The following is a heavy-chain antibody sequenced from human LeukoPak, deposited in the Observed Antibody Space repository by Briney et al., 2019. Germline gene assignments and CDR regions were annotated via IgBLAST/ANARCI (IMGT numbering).Heavy chain of an antibody. CDR1: GGSISSSSYY. CDR2: IYYSGST. J-gene: IGHJ4*02. CDR3: ARVEGGVDY. V-gene: IGHV4-39*07. Sequence: PSETLSLTCTVSGGSISSSSYYWGWIRQPPGKGLEWIGSIYYSGSTYYNPSLKSRVTISVDTSKNQFSLKLSSVTAADTAVYYCARVEGGVDYWGQGTLVTVSS. D-gene: IGHD3-16*01.